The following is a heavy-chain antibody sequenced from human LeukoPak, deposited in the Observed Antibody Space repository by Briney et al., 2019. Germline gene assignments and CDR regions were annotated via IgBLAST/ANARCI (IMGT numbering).Heavy chain of an antibody. D-gene: IGHD1-26*01. V-gene: IGHV3-7*01. Sequence: GGSLRLSCVASGFPLSSNVMIWVRQAPGKGLEWVANIKQDGSEKNYVDSVKGRFTISRDNAKNSLYLQMNSLRVEDTAVYYCPRGSEWDLLGSCDYWGQGTLVTVSS. CDR1: GFPLSSNV. CDR2: IKQDGSEK. CDR3: PRGSEWDLLGSCDY. J-gene: IGHJ4*02.